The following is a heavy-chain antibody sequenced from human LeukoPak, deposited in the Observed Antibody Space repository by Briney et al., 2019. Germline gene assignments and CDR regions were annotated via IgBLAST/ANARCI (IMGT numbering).Heavy chain of an antibody. CDR3: ARGYCSSTSCLKASRWFDP. D-gene: IGHD2-2*01. J-gene: IGHJ5*02. V-gene: IGHV4-61*08. Sequence: SETLSLTCTVSAGSISSADYYWSWIRQPPGKGLEWIGYIYYSGSTNYNPSLKSRVTISVDTSKNQFSLKLSSVTAADTAVYYCARGYCSSTSCLKASRWFDPWGQGTLVTVSS. CDR1: AGSISSADYY. CDR2: IYYSGST.